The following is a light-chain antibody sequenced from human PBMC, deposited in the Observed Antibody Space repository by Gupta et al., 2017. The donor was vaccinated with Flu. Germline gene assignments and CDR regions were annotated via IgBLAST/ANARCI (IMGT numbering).Light chain of an antibody. CDR2: EDN. J-gene: IGLJ2*01. CDR1: SGSIGSGW. Sequence: NFLLPQPHSVSASARPPVSLSCTRSSGSIGSGWVQWYQTRPGSSTTAIIYEDNKRLSGGPDRVSGSVDTISNAASLTISDRRAEDEADYYSQTYGADNKVVFGGGTKLTVL. V-gene: IGLV6-57*01. CDR3: QTYGADNKVV.